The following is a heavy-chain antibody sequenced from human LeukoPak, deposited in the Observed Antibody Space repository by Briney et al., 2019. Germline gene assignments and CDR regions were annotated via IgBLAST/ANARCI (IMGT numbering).Heavy chain of an antibody. V-gene: IGHV1-69*13. CDR3: ARDNCSGGSCYSHYFDY. CDR2: IIPIFGTA. CDR1: GGTFSSYA. J-gene: IGHJ4*02. D-gene: IGHD2-15*01. Sequence: GASVKVSCKASGGTFSSYAISWVRQAPGQGLEWMGGIIPIFGTANYAQKFQGRVTITADESTSTAYMELSSLRSDDTAVYYCARDNCSGGSCYSHYFDYWGQGTLVTVSS.